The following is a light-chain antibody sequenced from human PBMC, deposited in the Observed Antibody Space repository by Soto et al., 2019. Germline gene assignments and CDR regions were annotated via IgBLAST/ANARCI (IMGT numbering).Light chain of an antibody. J-gene: IGKJ1*01. Sequence: DIQMTQSPSTLSASVGDRVTITCRASQSISSWLAWYQQKPGKAPKLLIYKASSLESGVPSRFSGSGSGTEFTLTISSLQPDEFATYYCQQYNSILRTFGQGTKVEIK. CDR3: QQYNSILRT. CDR1: QSISSW. V-gene: IGKV1-5*03. CDR2: KAS.